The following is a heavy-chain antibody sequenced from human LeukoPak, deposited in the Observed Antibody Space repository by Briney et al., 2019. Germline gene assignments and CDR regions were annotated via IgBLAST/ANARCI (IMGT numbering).Heavy chain of an antibody. J-gene: IGHJ4*02. CDR2: GHYTGSS. CDR3: ARHDNRGYYSLHY. CDR1: GASISDYY. V-gene: IGHV4-59*08. Sequence: TSETLSLTCTVSGASISDYYWSWIRQPPGKGPEWIGFGHYTGSSNYNPSLKSRVTTSVDTSKRQFSLKLISVTAADTAVYYCARHDNRGYYSLHYWGQGALVTVSS. D-gene: IGHD3-22*01.